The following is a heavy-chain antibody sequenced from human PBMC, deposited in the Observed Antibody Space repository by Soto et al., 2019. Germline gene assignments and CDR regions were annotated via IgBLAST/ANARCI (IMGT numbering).Heavy chain of an antibody. CDR1: GFTFGDYA. V-gene: IGHV3-49*03. D-gene: IGHD3-16*01. Sequence: EVQLVESGGDLVQPGRSLRLSCTTSGFTFGDYAVSWLRQAPGKGLEWVSFIRSKASGGTEEYAASVRGRFTISRDDSKSIAYLQMNSLKTEDTAVYYCSRDLLGVRAFDTWGQGTMVTVSS. CDR3: SRDLLGVRAFDT. J-gene: IGHJ3*02. CDR2: IRSKASGGTE.